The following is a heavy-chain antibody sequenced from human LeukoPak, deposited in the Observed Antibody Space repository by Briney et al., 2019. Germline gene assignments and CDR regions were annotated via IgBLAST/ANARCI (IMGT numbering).Heavy chain of an antibody. J-gene: IGHJ4*02. Sequence: PSETLSLTCAVYGGSFSGYYWSWIRQPPGKGLEWIGEINHSGSTNYNPSLKSRVTILVDTSKNQFSLKLSSVTAADTAVYYCARAVIGGDYGGYYFDYWGQGTLVTVSS. V-gene: IGHV4-34*01. CDR3: ARAVIGGDYGGYYFDY. D-gene: IGHD4-17*01. CDR2: INHSGST. CDR1: GGSFSGYY.